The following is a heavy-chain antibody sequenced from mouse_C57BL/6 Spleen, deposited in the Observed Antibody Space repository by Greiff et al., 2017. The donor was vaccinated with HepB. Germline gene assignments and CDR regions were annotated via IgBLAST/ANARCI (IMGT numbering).Heavy chain of an antibody. CDR1: GFTFSSYG. D-gene: IGHD2-12*01. Sequence: EVKLVESGGDLVKPGGSLKLSCAASGFTFSSYGMSWVRQTPDKRLEWVATISSGGSYTYYPDSVKGRFTISRDNAKNTLYLQMSSLKSEDTAMYYCARHDDDREWFAYWGQGTLVTVSA. V-gene: IGHV5-6*01. CDR2: ISSGGSYT. CDR3: ARHDDDREWFAY. J-gene: IGHJ3*01.